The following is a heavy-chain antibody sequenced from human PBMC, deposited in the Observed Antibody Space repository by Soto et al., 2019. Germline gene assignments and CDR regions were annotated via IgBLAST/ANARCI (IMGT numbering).Heavy chain of an antibody. D-gene: IGHD2-21*01. Sequence: QVLLQESGPGLVKPSETLSLTCTVSGGSISDSSHYWAWIRQPPGKGLEWIATINYRGRTYYNPSLKIRATISLDTSRDQFPLNVNSVTAPDTAVYYCARHFGHCGDWAFDFWGQGTLVTVSS. CDR2: INYRGRT. V-gene: IGHV4-39*01. CDR1: GGSISDSSHY. CDR3: ARHFGHCGDWAFDF. J-gene: IGHJ4*02.